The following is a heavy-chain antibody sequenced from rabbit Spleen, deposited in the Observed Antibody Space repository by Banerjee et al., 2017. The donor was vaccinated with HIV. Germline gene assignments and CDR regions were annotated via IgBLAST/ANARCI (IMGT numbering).Heavy chain of an antibody. CDR2: IYPHYGST. D-gene: IGHD6-1*01. V-gene: IGHV1S40*01. CDR1: GFSFSSCC. Sequence: QSLEESGGGLVKPGGTLTLTCTASGFSFSSCCVCWVRQAPGKGLEWIAYIYPHYGSTYYASWAKGRFTISKASSTTVTLQMTSLTAADTATYFCSRTAGTDYGYDDGMDLWGPGTLVTVS. CDR3: SRTAGTDYGYDDGMDL. J-gene: IGHJ6*01.